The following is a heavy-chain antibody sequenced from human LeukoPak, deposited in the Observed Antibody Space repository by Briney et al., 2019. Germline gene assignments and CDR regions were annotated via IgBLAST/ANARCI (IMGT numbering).Heavy chain of an antibody. D-gene: IGHD1-26*01. CDR1: GFTFISYA. J-gene: IGHJ4*02. Sequence: GGSLRLSCAASGFTFISYAMHWVRQAPGKGLEWVAVISYGGSNKYYADSVKGRFTISRDNSKNTLYLQMNSLRAEDTAVYYCARGMDSLGATPDYWGQGTLVTVSS. V-gene: IGHV3-30*04. CDR3: ARGMDSLGATPDY. CDR2: ISYGGSNK.